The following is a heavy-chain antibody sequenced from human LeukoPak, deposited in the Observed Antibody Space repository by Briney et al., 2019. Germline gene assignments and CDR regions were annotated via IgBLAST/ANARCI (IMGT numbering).Heavy chain of an antibody. CDR3: ARRYSSSWFGAFDI. CDR2: IYYSGST. J-gene: IGHJ3*02. V-gene: IGHV4-30-4*01. Sequence: KCSETLSLTCTVSGGSISSGDYYWSWIRQPPGKGLEWIGYIYYSGSTYYNLSLKSRVTISVDTSKNQFSLKLSSVTAADTAVYYCARRYSSSWFGAFDIWGQGTMVTVSS. D-gene: IGHD6-13*01. CDR1: GGSISSGDYY.